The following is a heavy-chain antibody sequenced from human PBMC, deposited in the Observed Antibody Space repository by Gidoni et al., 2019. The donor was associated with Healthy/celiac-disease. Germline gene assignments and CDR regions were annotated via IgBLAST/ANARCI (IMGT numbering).Heavy chain of an antibody. Sequence: QVQLVQSGAEVKKPGTSVKVSCKASGYTFTSYYMHGVRQAPGQGLEWMGIINPSGGSTSYAQKFQGRVTMTRDTSTSTVYRELSSLRSEDTAVYYCARSSGVQYYYYYGMDVWGQGTTVTVSS. CDR3: ARSSGVQYYYYYGMDV. J-gene: IGHJ6*02. V-gene: IGHV1-46*03. CDR2: INPSGGST. CDR1: GYTFTSYY. D-gene: IGHD3-10*01.